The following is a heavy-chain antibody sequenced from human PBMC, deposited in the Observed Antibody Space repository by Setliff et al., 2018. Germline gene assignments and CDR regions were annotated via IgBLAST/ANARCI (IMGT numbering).Heavy chain of an antibody. V-gene: IGHV1-46*01. CDR1: GGSFGSDV. CDR2: VNPGGLTS. J-gene: IGHJ4*02. D-gene: IGHD6-25*01. Sequence: GASVKVSCKASGGSFGSDVITWVRQAPGQGLEWMGIVNPGGLTSSSTQKFEGRVTMTRDTSTSTVYMELNSLTSDDTAVYYCARAGLAAAGRKRVFDHWGQGTLVTVSS. CDR3: ARAGLAAAGRKRVFDH.